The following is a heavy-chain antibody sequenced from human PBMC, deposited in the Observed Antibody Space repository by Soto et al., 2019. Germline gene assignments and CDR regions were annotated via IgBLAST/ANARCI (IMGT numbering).Heavy chain of an antibody. V-gene: IGHV3-23*01. CDR1: GLGVSSYA. CDR3: AKDENYYDSTGYFDY. CDR2: INGRGGSK. Sequence: GGSLGLSCAASGLGVSSYAMSWFRQAPGKGLEWVSVINGRGGSKYYADSVKGRFTISRDNSKNTVYLQMNSLRGEDTAVYYCAKDENYYDSTGYFDYWGQGTLVTV. D-gene: IGHD3-22*01. J-gene: IGHJ4*02.